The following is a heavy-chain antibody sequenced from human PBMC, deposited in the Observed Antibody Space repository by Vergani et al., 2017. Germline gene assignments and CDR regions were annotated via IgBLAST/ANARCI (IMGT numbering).Heavy chain of an antibody. J-gene: IGHJ3*02. V-gene: IGHV4-61*10. CDR2: IYYSGRT. D-gene: IGHD2-2*02. CDR3: ACYTSAFDI. CDR1: GGSVSSASYY. Sequence: QVQLQESGPGLVKPSETLSLTCTVSGGSVSSASYYWSWIRQPAGKGLEWIGYIYYSGRTNDNPSLKSRVTTSVDTSKNQFSLKMRSVTPADTAVYYCACYTSAFDIWGQGTMVTVSS.